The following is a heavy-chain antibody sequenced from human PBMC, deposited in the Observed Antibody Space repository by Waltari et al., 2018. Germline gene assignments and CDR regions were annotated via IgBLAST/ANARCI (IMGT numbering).Heavy chain of an antibody. Sequence: EVQLLESGGGLVQPGRPLRLTCVASGFTLSDYAMSWVGQAPGKGLEWVSTLSSSGNGKYYADSVKGRFSIARDTSKNTLYLHMSSLRVEDTAVYYCAKLMRDILTGPDYWGQGTLVTVSS. CDR2: LSSSGNGK. CDR3: AKLMRDILTGPDY. V-gene: IGHV3-23*01. D-gene: IGHD3-9*01. J-gene: IGHJ4*02. CDR1: GFTLSDYA.